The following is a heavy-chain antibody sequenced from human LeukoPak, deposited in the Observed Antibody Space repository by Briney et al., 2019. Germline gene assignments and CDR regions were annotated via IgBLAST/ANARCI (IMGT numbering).Heavy chain of an antibody. D-gene: IGHD3-3*02. J-gene: IGHJ5*02. V-gene: IGHV3-23*01. CDR1: GFTFSDYY. Sequence: GGSLRLSCAASGFTFSDYYMSWIRQVPGKGLEWVSTISVAGVGTHYADSVKGRFTISRDDSKNTLFLQMNSLRVEDTAIFYCAKDLDSTHIWDFWLNPWGQGTLVTVSS. CDR3: AKDLDSTHIWDFWLNP. CDR2: ISVAGVGT.